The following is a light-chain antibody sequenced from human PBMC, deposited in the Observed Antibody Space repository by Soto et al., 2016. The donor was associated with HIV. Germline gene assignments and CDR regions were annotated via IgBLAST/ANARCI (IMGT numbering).Light chain of an antibody. CDR1: NIGSKT. CDR2: DDS. V-gene: IGLV3-21*03. Sequence: SYVLTQPPSVSVAPGKTARITCGGNNIGSKTVHWSQQKPGQAPVLVVYDDSDRPSGIPERFSGFSNSGNTATLTISRVEAGDEADYYCQVWDSSSDHVVFGGGTKLTVL. CDR3: QVWDSSSDHVV. J-gene: IGLJ2*01.